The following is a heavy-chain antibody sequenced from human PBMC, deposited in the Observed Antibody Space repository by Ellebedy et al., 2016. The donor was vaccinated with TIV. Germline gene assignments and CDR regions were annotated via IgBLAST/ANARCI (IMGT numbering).Heavy chain of an antibody. CDR2: ISEDGNSD. CDR3: ARKQVDASVIWWYFDL. Sequence: PGGSLRLSCAASGFAVSTNYMTWVRPAPGKGLEWVAVISEDGNSDNYADSVRGRFTISKAHPKKILFLQMDSLRPEDTAVYYCARKQVDASVIWWYFDLWGRGTLVTVSS. V-gene: IGHV3-30-3*01. D-gene: IGHD2-21*01. CDR1: GFAVSTNY. J-gene: IGHJ2*01.